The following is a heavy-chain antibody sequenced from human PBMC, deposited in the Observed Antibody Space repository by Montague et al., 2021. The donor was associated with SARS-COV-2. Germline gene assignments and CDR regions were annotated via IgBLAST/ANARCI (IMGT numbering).Heavy chain of an antibody. CDR3: ARLNDGYYRWYYFDY. V-gene: IGHV4-39*01. CDR2: IYYRGTT. J-gene: IGHJ4*02. Sequence: SETLSLTCTVSGGSISSTNYYWGLIRQPPGKGLEWIGSIYYRGTTHYNPSLKSRVTMSVDTSKTLFSLELSSVTAADTAIYYCARLNDGYYRWYYFDYWGQGTMITVSS. CDR1: GGSISSTNYY. D-gene: IGHD5-24*01.